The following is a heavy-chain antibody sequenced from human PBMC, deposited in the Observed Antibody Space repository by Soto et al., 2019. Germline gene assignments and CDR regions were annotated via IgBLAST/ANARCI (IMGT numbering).Heavy chain of an antibody. V-gene: IGHV1-24*01. D-gene: IGHD3-22*01. Sequence: QVQLVQSGAEVKKPGASVKVSCKVSGYTLTELSMHWVRQAPGKGLEWMGGFDPEDGETIYAQKFQGRVTMTEETSTDTAYMELSSLRSEDTAVYYCATLTYYYDSSGSIYLDYWGQGTLVTVSS. CDR1: GYTLTELS. CDR3: ATLTYYYDSSGSIYLDY. CDR2: FDPEDGET. J-gene: IGHJ4*02.